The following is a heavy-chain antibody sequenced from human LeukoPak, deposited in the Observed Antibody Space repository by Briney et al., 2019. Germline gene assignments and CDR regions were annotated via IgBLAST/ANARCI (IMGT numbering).Heavy chain of an antibody. D-gene: IGHD4-17*01. CDR2: IKQDGSER. CDR1: GFTFSGFS. V-gene: IGHV3-7*03. J-gene: IGHJ4*02. CDR3: AKDPPYGDYEGRPDY. Sequence: GGSLRLSCAASGFTFSGFSMSWVRQSPTKGLEWVANIKQDGSERYYVDSVKGRFTISRDNAKNSLYLQMNSLRAEDTAVYYCAKDPPYGDYEGRPDYWGQGTLVTVSS.